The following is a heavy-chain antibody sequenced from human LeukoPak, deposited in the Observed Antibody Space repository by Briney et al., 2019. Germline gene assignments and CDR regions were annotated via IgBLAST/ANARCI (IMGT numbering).Heavy chain of an antibody. J-gene: IGHJ5*02. CDR2: TYTSGST. V-gene: IGHV4-4*07. CDR1: GGSISSYY. Sequence: SETLSLTCTVSGGSISSYYWSWLRQPAGKGLEWIGRTYTSGSTNYNPSLKSRVTMSVDTSKNQFSLKLSSVTAADTAVYYCASGTFYCTNGVCYTWFDPWGQGTLVTVSS. D-gene: IGHD2-8*01. CDR3: ASGTFYCTNGVCYTWFDP.